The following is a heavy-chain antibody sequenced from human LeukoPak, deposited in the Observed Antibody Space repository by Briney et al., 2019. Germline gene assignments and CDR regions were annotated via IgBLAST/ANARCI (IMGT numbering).Heavy chain of an antibody. CDR1: GGSFSGYC. D-gene: IGHD4-17*01. Sequence: SETLSLTCAVYGGSFSGYCWSWIRQPPGKGLEWIGEINHSGSTNYNPSLKSRVTISVDTSKNQFSLKLSSVTAADTAVYYCARGDRTVTATNFDYWGQGTLVTVSS. CDR2: INHSGST. CDR3: ARGDRTVTATNFDY. V-gene: IGHV4-34*01. J-gene: IGHJ4*02.